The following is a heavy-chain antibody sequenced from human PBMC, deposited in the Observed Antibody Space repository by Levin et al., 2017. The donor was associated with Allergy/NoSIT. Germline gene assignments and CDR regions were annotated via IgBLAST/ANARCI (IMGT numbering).Heavy chain of an antibody. J-gene: IGHJ4*02. CDR1: GYTFTTYY. V-gene: IGHV1-46*01. CDR3: ARERSGGYFDY. CDR2: IAPADGNI. Sequence: ASVKVSCKSSGYTFTTYYIHWMRQAPGQGLEWMGMIAPADGNINYAQTFQGRITMTRDTSTNTVYMELSSLTSEDTAVYYSARERSGGYFDYWGQGTLLTVSS.